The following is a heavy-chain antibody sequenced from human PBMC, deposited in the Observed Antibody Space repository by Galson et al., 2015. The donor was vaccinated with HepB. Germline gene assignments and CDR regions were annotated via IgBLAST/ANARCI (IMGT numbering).Heavy chain of an antibody. J-gene: IGHJ6*03. V-gene: IGHV3-48*01. D-gene: IGHD2-2*01. CDR1: GFTFSSYS. Sequence: SLRLSCAASGFTFSSYSMNWVRQAPGKGLEWVSYISSSSSTIYYADSVKGRFTISRDNAKNSLYLQMNSLRAEDTAVYYCARSGVSNRVVPAATYYYYYYMDVWGKGTTVTVSS. CDR3: ARSGVSNRVVPAATYYYYYYMDV. CDR2: ISSSSSTI.